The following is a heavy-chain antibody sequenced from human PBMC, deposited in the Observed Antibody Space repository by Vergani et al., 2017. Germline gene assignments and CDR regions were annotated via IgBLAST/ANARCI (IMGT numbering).Heavy chain of an antibody. CDR3: ARRSGIVYEIFRGTQYFFDF. V-gene: IGHV4-38-2*01. CDR2: IYRTGRT. D-gene: IGHD3-9*01. Sequence: QVQLQESGPGLVKPSETLSLTCAVSGFSIDNGYYWDWIRQPPGTGLDWIGSIYRTGRTHFNPSLKSRVTISVDTSNNHFSLRLNSLTAADTAVYYCARRSGIVYEIFRGTQYFFDFWGQGTRVTVSS. CDR1: GFSIDNGYY. J-gene: IGHJ4*02.